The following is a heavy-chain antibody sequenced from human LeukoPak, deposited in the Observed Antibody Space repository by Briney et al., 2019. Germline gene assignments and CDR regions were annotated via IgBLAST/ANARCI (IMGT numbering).Heavy chain of an antibody. V-gene: IGHV3-48*03. CDR2: ISSSGSTK. D-gene: IGHD5-12*01. J-gene: IGHJ4*02. CDR1: GFTFSSYE. Sequence: PGGSLRLSCAASGFTFSSYEMNWVRQAPGKGLEWVSYISSSGSTKYYADSVKGRFTISRDNAKNSLFLQMNSLRAEDTAVYYCARDWDSGYDTYYFDYWGQGTLVTVSS. CDR3: ARDWDSGYDTYYFDY.